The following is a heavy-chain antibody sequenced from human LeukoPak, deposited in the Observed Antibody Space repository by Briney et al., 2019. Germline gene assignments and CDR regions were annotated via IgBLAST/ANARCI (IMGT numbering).Heavy chain of an antibody. J-gene: IGHJ3*02. V-gene: IGHV1-46*01. CDR1: GYTFTSYY. Sequence: ASVKVSCKAPGYTFTSYYMHWVRQAPGQGLEWMGIINPSGGSTSYAQKFQGRVTMTRGTSTSTVYMELSSLRSEDTAVYYCAREAQYYYDKGPQLGAFDIWGQGTMVTVSS. CDR3: AREAQYYYDKGPQLGAFDI. CDR2: INPSGGST. D-gene: IGHD3-22*01.